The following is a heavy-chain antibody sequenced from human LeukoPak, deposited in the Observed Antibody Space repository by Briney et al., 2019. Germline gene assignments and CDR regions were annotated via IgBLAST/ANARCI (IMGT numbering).Heavy chain of an antibody. J-gene: IGHJ6*02. V-gene: IGHV3-9*01. CDR1: GFTFDDYA. D-gene: IGHD3-16*01. CDR2: ISWNSGSI. CDR3: AKDIQGYGIFFGMDV. Sequence: GRSLRLSCAASGFTFDDYAMHWVRQAPGKGLEWVSGISWNSGSIGYADSVKGRFTISRDNAKNSLYLQMNSLRAEDTALYYCAKDIQGYGIFFGMDVWGQGTTVTVSS.